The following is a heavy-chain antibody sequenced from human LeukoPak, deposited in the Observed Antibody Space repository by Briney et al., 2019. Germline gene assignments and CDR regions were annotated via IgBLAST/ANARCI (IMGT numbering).Heavy chain of an antibody. CDR3: AIEPHCSSTSCPDYYGMDV. J-gene: IGHJ6*04. V-gene: IGHV4-34*01. D-gene: IGHD2-2*01. CDR1: GGSFSGYY. Sequence: PSETLSLTCAVYGGSFSGYYWSWIRQPPGKGLEWIGGINHSGSTNYNPSLKSRVTISVDTSKNQFSLKLSSVTAADTAVYYCAIEPHCSSTSCPDYYGMDVWGKGTTVTVSS. CDR2: INHSGST.